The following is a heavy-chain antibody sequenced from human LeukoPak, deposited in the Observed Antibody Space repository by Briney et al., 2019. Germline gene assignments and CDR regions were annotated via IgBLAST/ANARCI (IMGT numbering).Heavy chain of an antibody. CDR2: TYYRSKWNK. D-gene: IGHD7-27*01. V-gene: IGHV6-1*01. CDR1: GDSVSSNSAA. J-gene: IGHJ4*02. Sequence: SQTLSLTCAISGDSVSSNSAAWNWIRQSPSRGLEWLGRTYYRSKWNKNYAASVKSRITINPDTSKNQLSLQLNSVTPEDTAVYYCARSAALGIDYWGQGTLVTVSS. CDR3: ARSAALGIDY.